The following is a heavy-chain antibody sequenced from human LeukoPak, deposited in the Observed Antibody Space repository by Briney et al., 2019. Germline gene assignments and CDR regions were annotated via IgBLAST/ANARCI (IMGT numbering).Heavy chain of an antibody. CDR3: AKSPKTGFLFDY. V-gene: IGHV3-66*01. D-gene: IGHD1-1*01. J-gene: IGHJ4*02. Sequence: GGSLRLSCAASGFTVSSNYMSWVRRAPGKGLEWVSVIYGGVNTVYADSVQGRFTISRDNSKNTLYLQMSSLRAEDTAVYYCAKSPKTGFLFDYWGKGTLVTVSS. CDR2: IYGGVNT. CDR1: GFTVSSNY.